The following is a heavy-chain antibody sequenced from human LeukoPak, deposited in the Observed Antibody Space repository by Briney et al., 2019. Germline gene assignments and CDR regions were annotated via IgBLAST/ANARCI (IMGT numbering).Heavy chain of an antibody. CDR2: IYHSGST. D-gene: IGHD3-22*01. CDR3: ARTRYYYDSSGYYWGVYYFDY. CDR1: GYSISSGYY. J-gene: IGHJ4*02. Sequence: SETLSLTCAVSGYSISSGYYWGWIRPPPGKGLEWIGSIYHSGSTYYNPSLKSRVTISEDTSKNQFSLKLSSVTAADTAVYYCARTRYYYDSSGYYWGVYYFDYWGQGTLVTVSS. V-gene: IGHV4-38-2*01.